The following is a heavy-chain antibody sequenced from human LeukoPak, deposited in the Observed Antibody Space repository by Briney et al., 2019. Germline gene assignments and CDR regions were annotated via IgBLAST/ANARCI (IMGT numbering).Heavy chain of an antibody. CDR1: GFTFSTYA. D-gene: IGHD1-26*01. CDR3: ARVGATTL. Sequence: PGGSLRLSCTASGFTFSTYATHWVRQAPGKGLEYVSGISGNGRSTFYGSSVKGRFTVSRDNSKNSLYLQMNSLRAEDTAVYYCARVGATTLWGQGTLVTVSS. CDR2: ISGNGRST. V-gene: IGHV3-64*01. J-gene: IGHJ4*02.